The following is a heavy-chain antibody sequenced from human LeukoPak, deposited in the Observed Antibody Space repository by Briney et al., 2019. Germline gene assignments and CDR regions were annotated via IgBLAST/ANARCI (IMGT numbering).Heavy chain of an antibody. CDR3: AKDNSRQRYFDY. CDR2: ISWNSGSI. Sequence: GGSLRLSCAASGSTFDDYAMHWVRQAPGKGLEWVSGISWNSGSIGYADSVKGRFTISRDNAKNSLYLQMNSLRAEDTALYYCAKDNSRQRYFDYWGQGTLVTVSS. CDR1: GSTFDDYA. J-gene: IGHJ4*02. V-gene: IGHV3-9*01. D-gene: IGHD4-11*01.